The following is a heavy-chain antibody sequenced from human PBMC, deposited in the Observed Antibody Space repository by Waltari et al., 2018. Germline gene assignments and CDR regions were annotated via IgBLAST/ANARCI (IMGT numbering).Heavy chain of an antibody. V-gene: IGHV1-69*08. CDR3: ARVGGRWDCSGGSCSFDY. Sequence: QVQLVQSGAEVKKPGSSVKVSCKASGGTFSSYAISWVRQAPGQGLEWMGRIIPIFGTANYAQKFQGRVTITADKSTSTAYMELSSLRSEDTAVYYCARVGGRWDCSGGSCSFDYWGQGTLVTVSS. J-gene: IGHJ4*02. D-gene: IGHD2-15*01. CDR1: GGTFSSYA. CDR2: IIPIFGTA.